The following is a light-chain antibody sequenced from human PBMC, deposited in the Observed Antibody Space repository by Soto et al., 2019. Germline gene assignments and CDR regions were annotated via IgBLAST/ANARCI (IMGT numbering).Light chain of an antibody. CDR2: GAS. CDR3: QQYNIWPPLT. Sequence: EVVLTQSPDILSVSPGETATLSCRASQSVRSHLAWYQQKPGQAPRLLIYGASTRATGIPARFSGSGSGREFNLTISSLQSEDFGLYYCQQYNIWPPLTFGGGTKVEIK. V-gene: IGKV3-15*01. J-gene: IGKJ4*01. CDR1: QSVRSH.